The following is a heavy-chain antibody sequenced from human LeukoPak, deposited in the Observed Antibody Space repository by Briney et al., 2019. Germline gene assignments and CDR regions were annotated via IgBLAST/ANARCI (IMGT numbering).Heavy chain of an antibody. CDR2: ISYDGSNK. V-gene: IGHV3-30-3*01. J-gene: IGHJ4*02. D-gene: IGHD3-10*01. Sequence: GRSLRLSCAASGFTFSSYAMHWVRQAPGKGLEWVAVISYDGSNKYYADSVKGRFTIPRDNSKNTLYLQMNSLRAEDTAVYYCAKGFDYFDYWGRGTLVTVSS. CDR1: GFTFSSYA. CDR3: AKGFDYFDY.